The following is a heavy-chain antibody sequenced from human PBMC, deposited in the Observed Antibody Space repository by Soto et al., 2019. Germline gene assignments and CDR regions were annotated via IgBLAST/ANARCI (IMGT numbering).Heavy chain of an antibody. J-gene: IGHJ4*02. V-gene: IGHV4-31*03. D-gene: IGHD3-22*01. CDR1: GGSISSGTYY. CDR3: ASSDYYDTSGNYYRFDY. CDR2: IYYSGST. Sequence: QVQLQESGPGLVKPSQTLSLTCTVSGGSISSGTYYCTWIRQLPGKGLEWIGYIYYSGSTYYNPSLKSRVTISVETSKNQFSLKLSSVTAADTAVYYCASSDYYDTSGNYYRFDYWGQGTLVTVSS.